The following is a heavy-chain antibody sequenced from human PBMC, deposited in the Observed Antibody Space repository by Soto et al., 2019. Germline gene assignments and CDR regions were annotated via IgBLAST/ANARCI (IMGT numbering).Heavy chain of an antibody. D-gene: IGHD6-19*01. CDR1: SGSISSSNW. CDR2: IYHSGST. J-gene: IGHJ6*03. Sequence: QVQRQESGPGLVKPSGTLSLTCAVSSGSISSSNWWSWVRQPPGKGLEWIGEIYHSGSTNYNPSLKSRVTISVDKSKNRYSLKLSSVTAADTAVYYCARLYSSGWYNYYYMDVWGKGTTVTGSS. V-gene: IGHV4-4*02. CDR3: ARLYSSGWYNYYYMDV.